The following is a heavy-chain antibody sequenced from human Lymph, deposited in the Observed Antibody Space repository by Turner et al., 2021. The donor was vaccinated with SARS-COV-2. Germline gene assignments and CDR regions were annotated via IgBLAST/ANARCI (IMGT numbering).Heavy chain of an antibody. Sequence: QVQLVQSGAAVKMPGSSVKVSCKASGGTFSSSAISWVRQAPGQGLEWMGGVIPLLAKANYAKRCQGRITITGDKSKGTAYMERSSLRNEDTAVYFCARIAAPGMGGGVHYYYYAMDVWGQGTTVTVSS. D-gene: IGHD6-13*01. CDR1: GGTFSSSA. V-gene: IGHV1-69*10. J-gene: IGHJ6*02. CDR2: VIPLLAKA. CDR3: ARIAAPGMGGGVHYYYYAMDV.